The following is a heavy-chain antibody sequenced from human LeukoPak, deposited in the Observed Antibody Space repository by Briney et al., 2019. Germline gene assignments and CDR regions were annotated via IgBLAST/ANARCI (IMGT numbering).Heavy chain of an antibody. V-gene: IGHV3-7*01. CDR2: IKQDGSEK. Sequence: GGSLRLSCATSGFTFSTYWMSWVRQAPGKGLEWVANIKQDGSEKYYADSVTGRFTISRDNAKNLLYLQMNSLRVEDTAVYHCANGGGFDYWGQGTLVTVSS. J-gene: IGHJ4*02. D-gene: IGHD5-24*01. CDR1: GFTFSTYW. CDR3: ANGGGFDY.